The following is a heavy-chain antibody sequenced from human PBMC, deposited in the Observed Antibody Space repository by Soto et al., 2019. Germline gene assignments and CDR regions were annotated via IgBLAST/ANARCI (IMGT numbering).Heavy chain of an antibody. CDR2: ISGSGGST. D-gene: IGHD6-13*01. J-gene: IGHJ5*02. V-gene: IGHV3-23*01. Sequence: GGSLRLSCAASGFTFSSYAMSRVRQAPGKGLEWVSAISGSGGSTYYADSVKGRFTISRDNSKNTLYLQMNSLRAEDTAVYYCALVSSWYWFDPWGQGTLVTVSS. CDR1: GFTFSSYA. CDR3: ALVSSWYWFDP.